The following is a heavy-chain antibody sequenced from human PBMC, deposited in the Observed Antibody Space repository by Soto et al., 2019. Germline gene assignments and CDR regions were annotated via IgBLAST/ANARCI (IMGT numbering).Heavy chain of an antibody. CDR1: GGSISSGGYY. D-gene: IGHD5-18*01. CDR3: AIRRRGYYDYFDY. V-gene: IGHV4-31*03. Sequence: SDTLSLTCTVSGGSISSGGYYWSWIRQHPWKGLEWIGYIYYSGSTYYNPSLKSRVTISVDTSKNQFSLKLSSVTAADTAVYYCAIRRRGYYDYFDYWGQGXLVTVYS. J-gene: IGHJ4*02. CDR2: IYYSGST.